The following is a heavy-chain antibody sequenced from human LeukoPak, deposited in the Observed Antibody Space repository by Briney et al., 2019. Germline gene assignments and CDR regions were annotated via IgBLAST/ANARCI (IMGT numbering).Heavy chain of an antibody. V-gene: IGHV3-23*01. CDR3: AKDGREWPRSLDY. D-gene: IGHD5-12*01. Sequence: GGSLRLSCAASGFTFSSYAMSWVRQAPGKGLEWVSGISGSGGSTYYADSVKGRFTISRDNSKNTLYLQMNSLRAEDTAVYYCAKDGREWPRSLDYWGQGTLVTVSS. CDR1: GFTFSSYA. J-gene: IGHJ4*02. CDR2: ISGSGGST.